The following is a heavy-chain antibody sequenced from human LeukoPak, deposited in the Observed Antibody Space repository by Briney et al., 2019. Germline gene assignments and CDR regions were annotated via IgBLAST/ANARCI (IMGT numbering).Heavy chain of an antibody. V-gene: IGHV1-18*01. Sequence: ASVKVSCKASGYTFTSYGISWVRQAPGQGLEWMGWISAYNGNTNCAQKLQGRVTMTTDTSTSTAYMELRSLRSDDTAVYYCARDKGSITMVRGVNYWFDPWGQGTLVTVSS. CDR2: ISAYNGNT. CDR3: ARDKGSITMVRGVNYWFDP. CDR1: GYTFTSYG. D-gene: IGHD3-10*01. J-gene: IGHJ5*02.